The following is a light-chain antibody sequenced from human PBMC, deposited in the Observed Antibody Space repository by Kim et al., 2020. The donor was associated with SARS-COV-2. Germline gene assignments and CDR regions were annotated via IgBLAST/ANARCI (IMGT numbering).Light chain of an antibody. Sequence: SYELTQPLSVSVALGQTARITCGGNNIEKKNVHWYQQRPGQAPILVMYRDSKRPSGIPERLSGSNSGNTATLTISRVQAGDEADYYCQVWDSVSVVFGGG. J-gene: IGLJ2*01. V-gene: IGLV3-9*01. CDR3: QVWDSVSVV. CDR1: NIEKKN. CDR2: RDS.